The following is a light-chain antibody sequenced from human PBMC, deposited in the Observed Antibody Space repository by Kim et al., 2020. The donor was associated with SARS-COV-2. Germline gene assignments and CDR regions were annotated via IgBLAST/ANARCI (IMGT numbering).Light chain of an antibody. V-gene: IGKV1-39*01. CDR3: QQNYNAPFT. Sequence: ASVGDTGTITCRASQSISTYLSRYQQKPGKAPKLLIYAASNFRSGVPSRFSGSGSGTDFTLTISSLQPEDFATYYCQQNYNAPFTFGPGTKVDIK. J-gene: IGKJ3*01. CDR2: AAS. CDR1: QSISTY.